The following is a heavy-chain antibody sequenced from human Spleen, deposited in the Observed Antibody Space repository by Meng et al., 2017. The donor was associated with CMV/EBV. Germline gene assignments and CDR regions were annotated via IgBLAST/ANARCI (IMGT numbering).Heavy chain of an antibody. CDR3: VRGGRGRIVVVFDY. V-gene: IGHV2-5*02. D-gene: IGHD3-22*01. CDR2: IYWDDDK. J-gene: IGHJ4*02. Sequence: SAFSLSTSGVGVGWIRQPPGKALEWLALIYWDDDKRYSPSLKSRITITKDTSKNQVVLTMTNMDPVDTATYYCVRGGRGRIVVVFDYWGQGTLVTVSS. CDR1: AFSLSTSGVG.